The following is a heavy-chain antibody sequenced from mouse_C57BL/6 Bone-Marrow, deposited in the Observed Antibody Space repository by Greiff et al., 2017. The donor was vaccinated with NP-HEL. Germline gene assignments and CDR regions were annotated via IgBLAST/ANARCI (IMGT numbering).Heavy chain of an antibody. CDR2: ITHSGET. CDR3: AGDSSGYNYFDY. J-gene: IGHJ2*01. CDR1: GFPITSGYY. Sequence: VQLQESGPGLVKPSQSLFLTCSITGFPITSGYYWIWIRQSPGKPLEWMGYITHSGETFYNPSLQSPISITSETSKNQFFLQLNSVTTEDTAMYYCAGDSSGYNYFDYWGQGTTLTVSS. D-gene: IGHD3-2*02. V-gene: IGHV12-3*01.